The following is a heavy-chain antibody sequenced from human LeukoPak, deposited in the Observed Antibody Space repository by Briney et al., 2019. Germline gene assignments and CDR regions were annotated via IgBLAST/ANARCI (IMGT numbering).Heavy chain of an antibody. J-gene: IGHJ3*02. V-gene: IGHV3-53*01. CDR1: GFTFSNAW. Sequence: GGSLRLSCAASGFTFSNAWMSRVRQAPGKGLEWVSLIYNDGRTYYADSVKGRCTISRDNSKNTLYLQMNSLRVEDTAVYYCARGLFLSGYLDAFDIWGQGTVVTVSS. D-gene: IGHD3-22*01. CDR3: ARGLFLSGYLDAFDI. CDR2: IYNDGRT.